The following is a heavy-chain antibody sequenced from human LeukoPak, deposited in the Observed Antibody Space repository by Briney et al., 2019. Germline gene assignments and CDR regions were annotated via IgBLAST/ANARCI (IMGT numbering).Heavy chain of an antibody. J-gene: IGHJ5*02. V-gene: IGHV4-61*05. D-gene: IGHD3-22*01. CDR2: IYYSGST. Sequence: SETLSLTCTVSGGSISGSSYLWGWIRQPPGKGLEWIGYIYYSGSTNYNPSLKSRVTISVDTSKNQFSLKLSSVTAADTAVYYCARSLPYDSSGYLRNWFDPWGQGTLVTVSS. CDR3: ARSLPYDSSGYLRNWFDP. CDR1: GGSISGSSYL.